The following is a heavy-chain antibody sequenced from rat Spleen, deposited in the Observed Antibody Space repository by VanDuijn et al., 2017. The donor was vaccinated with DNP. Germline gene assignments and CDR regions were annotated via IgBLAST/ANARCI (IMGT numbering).Heavy chain of an antibody. CDR3: ASLNNYNWFAY. CDR1: GFTFSDYY. J-gene: IGHJ3*01. D-gene: IGHD1-10*01. Sequence: EVQLVESGGGLVQPGRSLKLSCAASGFTFSDYYMAWVRQAPKKGLECVAYISYEGSITSYGDSVKGRFTIYRDNAKSTLYLQMDSLRSEDTATYYCASLNNYNWFAYWGQGTLVTVSS. CDR2: ISYEGSIT. V-gene: IGHV5-22*01.